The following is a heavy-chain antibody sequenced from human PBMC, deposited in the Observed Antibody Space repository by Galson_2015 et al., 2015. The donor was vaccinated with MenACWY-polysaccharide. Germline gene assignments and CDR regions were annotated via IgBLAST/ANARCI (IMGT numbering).Heavy chain of an antibody. CDR1: GFTFSTYS. CDR3: ASRTRFRTGSGPEDF. J-gene: IGHJ4*02. CDR2: ISGSSSYI. D-gene: IGHD1-14*01. Sequence: SLRLSCAGSGFTFSTYSMIWVRQAPGKGLEWVSAISGSSSYIYYADSVKGRFTISRDNAKNSLHLQMNSLRAEDTAVYYCASRTRFRTGSGPEDFWGQGTLVAVSS. V-gene: IGHV3-21*01.